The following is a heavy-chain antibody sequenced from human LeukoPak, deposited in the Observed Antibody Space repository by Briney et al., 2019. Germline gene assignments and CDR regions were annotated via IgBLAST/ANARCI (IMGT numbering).Heavy chain of an antibody. CDR3: ARQYSNGLWAFDY. D-gene: IGHD2-8*01. J-gene: IGHJ4*02. CDR1: GVSISSSSYY. CDR2: IYYSGTT. Sequence: PSESLSLTCAVSGVSISSSSYYWGWIRQPPGKGLEWIGAIYYSGTTYYNPSLKSRLTIFVDTSNNQFSMRLASVTAADTALYYCARQYSNGLWAFDYWGQGALVTVSS. V-gene: IGHV4-39*01.